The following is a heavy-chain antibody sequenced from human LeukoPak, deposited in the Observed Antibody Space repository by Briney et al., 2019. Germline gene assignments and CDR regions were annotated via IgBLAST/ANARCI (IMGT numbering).Heavy chain of an antibody. Sequence: GGSLRLSCAASGLTSSSYGMSWVRQAPGKGLEWVSTIIGNGDRTYYAVSVKGRFTISRDNSKNTLYLHMNGLRVEDTAIYYCARDERWIQFNYWGQGTLVTVSS. V-gene: IGHV3-23*01. CDR2: IIGNGDRT. CDR1: GLTSSSYG. CDR3: ARDERWIQFNY. J-gene: IGHJ4*02. D-gene: IGHD5-18*01.